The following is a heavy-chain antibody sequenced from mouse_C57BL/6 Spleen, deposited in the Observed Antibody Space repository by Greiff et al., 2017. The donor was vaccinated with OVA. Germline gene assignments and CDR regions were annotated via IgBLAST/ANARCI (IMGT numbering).Heavy chain of an antibody. CDR2: IDPETGGT. V-gene: IGHV1-15*01. CDR3: TRSYYGSSPVMDY. Sequence: QVQLKQSGAELVRPGASVTLSCKASGYTFTDYEMHWVKQTPVHGLEWIGAIDPETGGTAYNQKFKGKAILTADKSSSTAYMELRSLTSEDSAVYYCTRSYYGSSPVMDYWGQGTSVTVSS. J-gene: IGHJ4*01. CDR1: GYTFTDYE. D-gene: IGHD1-1*01.